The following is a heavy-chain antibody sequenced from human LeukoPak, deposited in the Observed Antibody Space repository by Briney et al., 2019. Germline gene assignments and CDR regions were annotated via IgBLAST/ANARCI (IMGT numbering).Heavy chain of an antibody. D-gene: IGHD5-18*01. V-gene: IGHV3-9*01. CDR2: ISGSGGST. CDR3: ARGREGYSYEFDY. J-gene: IGHJ4*02. CDR1: GFTFDDYA. Sequence: PGRSLRLSCAASGFTFDDYAMHWVRQAPGKGLEWVSAISGSGGSTYYADSVKGRFTISRDNAKNSLYLQMNRLRAEDTAVYYCARGREGYSYEFDYWGQGTLVTVSS.